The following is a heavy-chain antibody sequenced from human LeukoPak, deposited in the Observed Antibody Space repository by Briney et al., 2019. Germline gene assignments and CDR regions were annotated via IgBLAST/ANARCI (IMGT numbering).Heavy chain of an antibody. D-gene: IGHD3-22*01. CDR3: ATRPRSDYYFGVLDY. CDR2: IKQDGIEK. V-gene: IGHV3-7*01. Sequence: PGGSLRLSCAASGFTFSTYWMSWVRQTPGKGLEWVANIKQDGIEKYYVDSVKGRFTISRDNAKNSLYLQMESLRAEDTAVYYCATRPRSDYYFGVLDYWGQGTLVTVSS. CDR1: GFTFSTYW. J-gene: IGHJ4*02.